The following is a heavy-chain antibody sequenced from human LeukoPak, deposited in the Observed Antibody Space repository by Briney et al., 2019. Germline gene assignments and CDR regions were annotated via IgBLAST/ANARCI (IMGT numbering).Heavy chain of an antibody. CDR1: GYTFTGYY. Sequence: ASVKVSCKASGYTFTGYYMHWVRQAPGQGLEWMGRINPNSGGTNYAQKFQGRVTMTRDRSTSTAYMELSRLRSDDTAVYYCAREPNYYDSIMVDYWGQGTLVTVSP. CDR2: INPNSGGT. CDR3: AREPNYYDSIMVDY. D-gene: IGHD3-22*01. J-gene: IGHJ4*02. V-gene: IGHV1-2*06.